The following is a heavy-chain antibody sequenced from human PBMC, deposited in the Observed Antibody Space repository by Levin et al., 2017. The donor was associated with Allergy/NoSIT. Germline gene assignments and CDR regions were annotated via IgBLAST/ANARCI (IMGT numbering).Heavy chain of an antibody. CDR1: GGSISSSSYY. CDR2: IYYSGST. V-gene: IGHV4-39*01. J-gene: IGHJ3*02. CDR3: ASASRITSAFDI. Sequence: SQTLSLTCTVSGGSISSSSYYWGWIRQPPGKGLEWIGSIYYSGSTYYNPSLKSRVTISVDTSKNQFSLKLSSVTAADTAVYYCASASRITSAFDIWGQGTMVTVSS. D-gene: IGHD3-10*01.